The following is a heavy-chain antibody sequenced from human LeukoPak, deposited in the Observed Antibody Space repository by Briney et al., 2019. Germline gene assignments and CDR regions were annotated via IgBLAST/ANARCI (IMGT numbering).Heavy chain of an antibody. D-gene: IGHD3-16*01. J-gene: IGHJ4*02. V-gene: IGHV1-2*06. CDR1: GYTFTVYY. CDR2: INPNSGGT. Sequence: ASVKVSCKASGYTFTVYYMHWVRQAPGQGLEWMGRINPNSGGTNYAQKFQGRVTMTRDTSISTAYMELSRLRSDDTAVYYCARARQDSPGEWHNFDYWGQGTLVTVSS. CDR3: ARARQDSPGEWHNFDY.